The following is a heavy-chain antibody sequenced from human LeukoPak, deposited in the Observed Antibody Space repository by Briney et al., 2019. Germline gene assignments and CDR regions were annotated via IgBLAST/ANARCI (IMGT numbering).Heavy chain of an antibody. CDR1: GGSISGYY. V-gene: IGHV4-59*01. D-gene: IGHD3-10*01. CDR2: IYNSGSI. CDR3: ARVTGSGTYYVSFDY. Sequence: SETLSLTCTVSGGSISGYYWSWIRQPPGKGLEWIGYIYNSGSINYNPSLKSRVTISVDTSKNQFSLKLSSVTAADTAVYYCARVTGSGTYYVSFDYWGQGTLVTVSS. J-gene: IGHJ4*02.